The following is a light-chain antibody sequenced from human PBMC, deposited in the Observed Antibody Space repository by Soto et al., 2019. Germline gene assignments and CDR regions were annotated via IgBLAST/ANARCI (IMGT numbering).Light chain of an antibody. CDR3: QSYDSSLRGSV. CDR2: GTS. Sequence: QSVLTQPPSVSGAPGQRVTISCTGSSSKIGAGYDVHWYQQLPGTAPKLLIYGTSNRPSGVPDRFSGSKSDTSASLAITGLEDEDEADYYCQSYDSSLRGSVFGRETEMTV. CDR1: SSKIGAGYD. V-gene: IGLV1-40*01. J-gene: IGLJ2*01.